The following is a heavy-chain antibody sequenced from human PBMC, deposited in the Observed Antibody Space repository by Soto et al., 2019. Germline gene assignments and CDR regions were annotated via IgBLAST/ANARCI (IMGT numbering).Heavy chain of an antibody. J-gene: IGHJ4*02. CDR3: GGALSGSYYIGIDC. Sequence: EVQLVEFGGGLVKPGGSLRLSCAASGFTFSSYCMNWVRQAPGKGLEWVSSISSSSSYIYYADSVKGRFTISRDNAKNSLYLQMNSLRAEDTAVYYCGGALSGSYYIGIDCWGQGTLVTVSS. D-gene: IGHD3-10*01. V-gene: IGHV3-21*01. CDR1: GFTFSSYC. CDR2: ISSSSSYI.